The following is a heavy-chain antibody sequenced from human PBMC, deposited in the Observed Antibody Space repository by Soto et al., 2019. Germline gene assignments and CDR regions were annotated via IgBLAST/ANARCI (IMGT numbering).Heavy chain of an antibody. CDR2: INAGNGNT. CDR3: VRDLGYALPDY. D-gene: IGHD2-15*01. Sequence: QVQLVQSGAEEKKPGASVKVSCKASGYTFTSYAMHWVRQAPGQRLEWMGWINAGNGNTKYSQKFQGRVTITRDTSASTAYMELSSLRSEDTAVYYCVRDLGYALPDYWGQGTLVTVSS. V-gene: IGHV1-3*05. CDR1: GYTFTSYA. J-gene: IGHJ4*02.